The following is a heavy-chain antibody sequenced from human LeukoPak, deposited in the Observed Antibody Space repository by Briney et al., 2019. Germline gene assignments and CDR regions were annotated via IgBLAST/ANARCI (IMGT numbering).Heavy chain of an antibody. J-gene: IGHJ4*02. CDR3: TAEKNGSPHY. CDR1: RGSVSSSTYY. Sequence: SSETLSLTCAVSRGSVSSSTYYWSWVRQPPGKGLEWIASIYYTGSTYYNPSLKSRVTISLDMSKNEFFLAMTSVTAADTAVYFCTAEKNGSPHYWGQGTQVTVSS. V-gene: IGHV4-39*07. CDR2: IYYTGST. D-gene: IGHD2-8*01.